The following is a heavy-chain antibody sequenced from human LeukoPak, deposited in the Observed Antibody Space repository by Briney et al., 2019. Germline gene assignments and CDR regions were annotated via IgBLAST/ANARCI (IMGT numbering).Heavy chain of an antibody. CDR2: IYTSGST. J-gene: IGHJ5*02. V-gene: IGHV4-61*02. Sequence: SETLSLTCAVSGGSISSGGYSWSWIRQPAGKGLEWIGRIYTSGSTNYNPSLKSRVTMSVDTSKNQFSLKLSSVTAADTAVYYCARDFLGETWFDPWGQGTLVTVSS. CDR1: GGSISSGGYS. CDR3: ARDFLGETWFDP.